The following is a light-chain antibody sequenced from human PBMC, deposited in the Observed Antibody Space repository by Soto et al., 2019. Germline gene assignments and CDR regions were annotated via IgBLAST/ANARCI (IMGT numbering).Light chain of an antibody. CDR2: LGS. Sequence: DIVMTQSPLSLPVTPGEPASISCRSSQSLLHSNGYNYLDWYLQKPGQSPQLLIYLGSNRAAGVPTMFSGIGSGTDFTLKISRVDAEDVGVYYCMQALQTPQISFGQGTRLEIK. J-gene: IGKJ5*01. V-gene: IGKV2-28*01. CDR1: QSLLHSNGYNY. CDR3: MQALQTPQIS.